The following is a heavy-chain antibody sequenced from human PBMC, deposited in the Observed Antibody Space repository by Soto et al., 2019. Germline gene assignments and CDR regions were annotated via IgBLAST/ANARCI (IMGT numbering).Heavy chain of an antibody. CDR2: INHSGST. CDR1: GGSFSGYY. CDR3: ARGGIVVVVAATNYYYYYGMDV. V-gene: IGHV4-34*01. J-gene: IGHJ6*02. D-gene: IGHD2-15*01. Sequence: SETLSLTCAVYGGSFSGYYWSWIRQPPGKGLEWIGEINHSGSTNYNPSLKSRVTISVDASKNQFSLKLSSVTAADTAVYYCARGGIVVVVAATNYYYYYGMDVWGQGTTVTVSS.